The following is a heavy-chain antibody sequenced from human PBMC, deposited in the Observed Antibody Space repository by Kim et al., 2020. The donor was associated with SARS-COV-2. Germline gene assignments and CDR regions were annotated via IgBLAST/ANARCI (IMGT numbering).Heavy chain of an antibody. Sequence: ASVKVSCKASGYTFTSYYMHWVRQAPGQGLEWMGIINPSGGSTSYAQKFQGRVTMTRDTSTSTVYMELSSLRSEDTAVYYCARDGTVLRYSDWFDPWGQGTLVTVSS. CDR1: GYTFTSYY. J-gene: IGHJ5*02. V-gene: IGHV1-46*01. CDR2: INPSGGST. D-gene: IGHD3-9*01. CDR3: ARDGTVLRYSDWFDP.